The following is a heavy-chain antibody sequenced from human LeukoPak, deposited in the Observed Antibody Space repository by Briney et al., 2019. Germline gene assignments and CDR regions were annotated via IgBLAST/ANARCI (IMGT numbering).Heavy chain of an antibody. J-gene: IGHJ4*02. CDR3: ARSYGDYHIDY. V-gene: IGHV3-21*01. CDR2: VSSSSVYI. Sequence: PGGSLRLSCAASGFTFSSYNMNWVRQAPGKGLEWVSSVSSSSVYIYYADSVKGRFTVSRDNAKNSLYLRMNSLRAEDTAVYYCARSYGDYHIDYWGQGTLVTVSS. D-gene: IGHD4-17*01. CDR1: GFTFSSYN.